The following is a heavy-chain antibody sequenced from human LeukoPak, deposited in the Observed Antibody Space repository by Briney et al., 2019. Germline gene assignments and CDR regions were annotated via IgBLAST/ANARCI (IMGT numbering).Heavy chain of an antibody. D-gene: IGHD4-17*01. CDR2: IYTSGST. Sequence: SETLSLTCTVSGGSISSYYWSWIRQPAGKGLGWIGRIYTSGSTNYNPSLKSRVTMSVDTSKNQFSLKLSSVTAADTAVYYCARDGRRGDYSTLWGQGTLVTVSS. V-gene: IGHV4-4*07. CDR3: ARDGRRGDYSTL. CDR1: GGSISSYY. J-gene: IGHJ4*02.